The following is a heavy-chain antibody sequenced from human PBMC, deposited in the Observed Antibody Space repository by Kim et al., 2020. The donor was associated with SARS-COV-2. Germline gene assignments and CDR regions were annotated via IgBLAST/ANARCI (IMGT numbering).Heavy chain of an antibody. Sequence: RTDYADSVKGRFTISRDNAKNTLYLQMDSLKAEDTALYYCARDVSYGSFDPWGQGTLVTVSS. J-gene: IGHJ5*02. V-gene: IGHV3-74*01. CDR2: RT. CDR3: ARDVSYGSFDP. D-gene: IGHD3-10*01.